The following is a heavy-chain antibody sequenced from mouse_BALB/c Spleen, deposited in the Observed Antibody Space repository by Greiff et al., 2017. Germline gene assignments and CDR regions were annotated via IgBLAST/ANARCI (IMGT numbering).Heavy chain of an antibody. CDR2: ISSGGGST. CDR3: AIYYGNYFDY. CDR1: GFAFSSYD. D-gene: IGHD2-1*01. V-gene: IGHV5-12-1*01. Sequence: EVHLVESGGGLVKPGGSLKLSCAASGFAFSSYDMSWVRQTPEKRLEWVAYISSGGGSTYYPDTVKGRFTISRDNAKNTLYLQMSSLKSEDTAMYYCAIYYGNYFDYWGQGTTLTVSS. J-gene: IGHJ2*01.